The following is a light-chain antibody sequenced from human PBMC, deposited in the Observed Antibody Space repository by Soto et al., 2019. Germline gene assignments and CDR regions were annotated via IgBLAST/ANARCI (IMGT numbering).Light chain of an antibody. Sequence: QSALTQPASVSGSPGQSITISCTGTSSDVGGYNYVSWYQQHPGKAPKFMIYDVSNRPSGVSNRFSGSKSGNTASLTISGLQAEDEADDYCSSYTAGNTRQIVFGTGTKLTVL. V-gene: IGLV2-14*01. CDR3: SSYTAGNTRQIV. J-gene: IGLJ1*01. CDR1: SSDVGGYNY. CDR2: DVS.